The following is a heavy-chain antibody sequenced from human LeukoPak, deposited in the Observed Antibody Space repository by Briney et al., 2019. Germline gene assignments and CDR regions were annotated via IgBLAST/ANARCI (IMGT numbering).Heavy chain of an antibody. J-gene: IGHJ4*02. CDR2: INAGNGNT. D-gene: IGHD3-10*01. CDR3: ARVMLRFGELLAVDY. Sequence: ASVKVSCKASGYTFTSYAMHWVRQAPGQRLEWMGWINAGNGNTKYSQKFQGRVTITRDTSASTAYMELSSLRSEDTAVYYCARVMLRFGELLAVDYWGQGTLVTVSS. V-gene: IGHV1-3*01. CDR1: GYTFTSYA.